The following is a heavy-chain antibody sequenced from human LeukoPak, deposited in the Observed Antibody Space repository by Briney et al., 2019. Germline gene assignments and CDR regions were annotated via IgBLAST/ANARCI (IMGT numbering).Heavy chain of an antibody. CDR3: ARGRGYNSFDY. CDR2: INHSGST. V-gene: IGHV4-34*01. Sequence: SETLSLTFAVYGESFSGYYWSWIRQPPGKGLEWIGEINHSGSTNYNPSLKSRVTISVDTSKDQFSLKLSSVTAADTAVYYCARGRGYNSFDYWGQGTLVTVSS. CDR1: GESFSGYY. J-gene: IGHJ4*02. D-gene: IGHD2/OR15-2a*01.